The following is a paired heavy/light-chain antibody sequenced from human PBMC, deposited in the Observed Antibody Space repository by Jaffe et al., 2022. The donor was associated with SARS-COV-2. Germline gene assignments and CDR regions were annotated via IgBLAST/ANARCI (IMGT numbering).Light chain of an antibody. CDR2: GAS. V-gene: IGKV3-20*01. CDR3: QQYGSSPFT. J-gene: IGKJ4*01. CDR1: QSVSSSY. Sequence: EIVLTQSPGTLSLSPGERATLSCRASQSVSSSYLAWYQQKPGQAPRLLIYGASSRATGIPDRFSGSGSGTDFTLTISRLEPEDFAVYYCQQYGSSPFTFGGGTKVEIK.
Heavy chain of an antibody. J-gene: IGHJ6*03. CDR3: AKGSTLLRYFDQAYYYYMDV. CDR2: ISGSGGST. D-gene: IGHD3-9*01. Sequence: EVQLVESGGGLVQPGGSLRLSCAASGFTFSSYAMSWVRQAPGKGLEWVSAISGSGGSTYYADSVKGRFTISRDNSKNTLYLQMNSLRAEDTAVYYCAKGSTLLRYFDQAYYYYMDVWGKGTTVTVSS. CDR1: GFTFSSYA. V-gene: IGHV3-23*04.